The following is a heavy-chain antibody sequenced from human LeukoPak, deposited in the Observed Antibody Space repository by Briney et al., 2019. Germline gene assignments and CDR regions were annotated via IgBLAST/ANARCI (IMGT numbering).Heavy chain of an antibody. J-gene: IGHJ3*01. D-gene: IGHD2-8*02. Sequence: TGGSLRLSCAASGFTFDDYGMRGVREATGKGGEGVADINWNGGRTVYGDCVKGRFTIYRENAKNTLYLQINSLRAEDTALYYCARVTLLGAFDLWGQGTMVTVSS. CDR2: INWNGGRT. CDR3: ARVTLLGAFDL. V-gene: IGHV3-20*04. CDR1: GFTFDDYG.